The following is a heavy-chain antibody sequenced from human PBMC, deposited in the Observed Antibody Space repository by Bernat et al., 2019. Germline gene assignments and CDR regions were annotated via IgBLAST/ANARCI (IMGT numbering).Heavy chain of an antibody. D-gene: IGHD6-6*01. CDR3: ARLGGGQLPYYYYYGMDV. V-gene: IGHV4-59*08. Sequence: QVQLQESGPGLVKPSETLSLTCTVSGGSISSYYWSWIRQPPGKGLEWIWYIYYSGSTNYNPSLKSRVNISVDTSKNQFSLKLSSVTAADTAVYYCARLGGGQLPYYYYYGMDVWGQGTTVTVSS. CDR2: IYYSGST. J-gene: IGHJ6*02. CDR1: GGSISSYY.